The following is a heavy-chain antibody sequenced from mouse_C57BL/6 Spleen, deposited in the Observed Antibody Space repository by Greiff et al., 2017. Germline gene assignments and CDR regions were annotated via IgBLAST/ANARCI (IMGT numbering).Heavy chain of an antibody. CDR1: GYAFSSYW. CDR3: ARGGLYDGYYYFDY. J-gene: IGHJ2*01. CDR2: IYPGDGDT. V-gene: IGHV1-80*01. D-gene: IGHD2-3*01. Sequence: VQLVESGAELVKPGASVKISCKASGYAFSSYWMNWVKQRPGKGLEWIGQIYPGDGDTNYNGKFKGKATLTADKSSSTAYMQLSSLTSEDSAVYFCARGGLYDGYYYFDYWGQGTTLTVSS.